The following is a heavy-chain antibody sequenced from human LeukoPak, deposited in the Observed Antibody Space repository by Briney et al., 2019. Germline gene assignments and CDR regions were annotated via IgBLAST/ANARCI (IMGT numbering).Heavy chain of an antibody. CDR2: TYYRSKWYN. CDR3: ARSGGHDAFDI. J-gene: IGHJ3*02. D-gene: IGHD4-23*01. Sequence: SQTLSLTCAISGDNVSSYSAAWSWIRQSPSRGLEWLGRTYYRSKWYNDYAVSVKSRITINPDTSKNQFSLQLTSVTPEDTAVYYCARSGGHDAFDIWGQGTMVTVSS. V-gene: IGHV6-1*01. CDR1: GDNVSSYSAA.